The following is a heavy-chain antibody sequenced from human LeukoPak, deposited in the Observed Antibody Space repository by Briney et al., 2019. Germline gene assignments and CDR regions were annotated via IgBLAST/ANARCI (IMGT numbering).Heavy chain of an antibody. CDR3: AREGRHYDILTGYYIRIFDY. CDR2: IYSGGST. D-gene: IGHD3-9*01. CDR1: GFTVSSNY. V-gene: IGHV3-53*01. Sequence: PGGSLRLSFAASGFTVSSNYMSWVRQAPGKGLEWVSVIYSGGSTYYADSVKGRFTISRDNSKNTLYLQMNSLRAEDTAVYYCAREGRHYDILTGYYIRIFDYWGQGTLVTVSS. J-gene: IGHJ4*02.